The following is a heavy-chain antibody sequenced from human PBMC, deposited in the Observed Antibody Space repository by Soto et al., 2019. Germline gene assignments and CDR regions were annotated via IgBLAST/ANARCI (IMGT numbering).Heavy chain of an antibody. CDR2: IYYSGNT. V-gene: IGHV4-39*01. CDR3: ARPMKDSSSAGGFDI. CDR1: GGSISSSSYF. Sequence: QLQLQESGPGLAKPSETLSLTCTVSGGSISSSSYFWDWIRQPPGKALEWIGSIYYSGNTYYNPSPNSRITVYVDRSKNQYSLKLSSVTAADTALYYCARPMKDSSSAGGFDIWGQGTMVTVSS. D-gene: IGHD3-22*01. J-gene: IGHJ3*02.